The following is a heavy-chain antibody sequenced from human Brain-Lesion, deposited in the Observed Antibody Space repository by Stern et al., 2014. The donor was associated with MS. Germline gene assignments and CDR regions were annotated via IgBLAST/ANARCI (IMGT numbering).Heavy chain of an antibody. CDR3: ARGESSRYYYYFDD. Sequence: VQLVESGPGLVKPSQTLSLTCNVSGDSISSGGNYWSWLRPSQGKGLESIGYIYYIWSTFYNPSLKSRVSISVDTAQNQFSLSLSSVTAADTAVYYCARGESSRYYYYFDDWGQGTLVTVSS. CDR1: GDSISSGGNY. D-gene: IGHD3-22*01. V-gene: IGHV4-30-4*01. J-gene: IGHJ4*02. CDR2: IYYIWST.